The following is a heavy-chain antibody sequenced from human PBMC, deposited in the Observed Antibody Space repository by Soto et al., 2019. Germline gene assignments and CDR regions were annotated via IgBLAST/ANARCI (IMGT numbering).Heavy chain of an antibody. D-gene: IGHD3-3*01. J-gene: IGHJ6*02. Sequence: SETLSLTCAVYGGAFSGYYWSWVRQPAGRGQEWIGGINHSGSTNYNPSLKSRVTISVDTSENQFSLKLSSVTAADTAVYYSAILVTNLDDLSYPQYPKYYDYYYGTDAWGQGTTVRVS. CDR3: AILVTNLDDLSYPQYPKYYDYYYGTDA. CDR2: INHSGST. CDR1: GGAFSGYY. V-gene: IGHV4-34*01.